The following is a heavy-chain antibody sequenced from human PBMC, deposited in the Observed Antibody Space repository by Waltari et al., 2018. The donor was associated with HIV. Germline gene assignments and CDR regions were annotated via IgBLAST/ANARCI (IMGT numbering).Heavy chain of an antibody. V-gene: IGHV7-4-1*02. J-gene: IGHJ4*02. D-gene: IGHD3-22*01. CDR1: GYTFTSYA. Sequence: QVHLVQSGSELKKPGASVKVSCKASGYTFTSYAINWVRQAPGQGLEWMGWINTNTGNPTYAQGFTGRFIFSLDTSVSTAYLQISSLKAEDTAVYYCARPKGYYYDSSGYYFAYWGQGTLVTVSS. CDR3: ARPKGYYYDSSGYYFAY. CDR2: INTNTGNP.